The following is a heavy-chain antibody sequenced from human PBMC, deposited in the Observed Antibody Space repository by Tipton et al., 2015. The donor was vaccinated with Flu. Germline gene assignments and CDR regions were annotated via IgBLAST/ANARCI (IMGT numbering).Heavy chain of an antibody. CDR1: GFTFSGYE. CDR3: ASNTGYSYGRAFDI. D-gene: IGHD5-18*01. CDR2: ISSSGSTI. J-gene: IGHJ3*02. V-gene: IGHV3-48*03. Sequence: SLRLSCAASGFTFSGYEMNWVRQAPGKGLEWVPYISSSGSTIYYADSVRGRFTISRDNAKNSLYLQMNSLRAEDTAVYYCASNTGYSYGRAFDIWGQGTMVTVSS.